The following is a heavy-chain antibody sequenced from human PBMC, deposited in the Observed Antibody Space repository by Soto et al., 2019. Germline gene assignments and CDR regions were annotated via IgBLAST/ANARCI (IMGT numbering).Heavy chain of an antibody. V-gene: IGHV3-9*01. D-gene: IGHD3-22*01. Sequence: PGGSLRLSCAVSGFTFDDNAMHWVRQAPEKGLEWVSGINWKSDIGYADSVKGRFTISRDNSKNTLYLQMSSLRAEDTAVYYCAKVFYYYDSSGYYYFDYWGQGTLVTVSS. CDR3: AKVFYYYDSSGYYYFDY. CDR1: GFTFDDNA. CDR2: INWKSDI. J-gene: IGHJ4*02.